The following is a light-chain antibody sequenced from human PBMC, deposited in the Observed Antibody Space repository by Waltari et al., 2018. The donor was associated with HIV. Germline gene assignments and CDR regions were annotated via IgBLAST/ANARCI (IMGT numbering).Light chain of an antibody. V-gene: IGKV3-20*01. Sequence: EIVLTQSPATLSLSPGARAILSCRASQSVNTNYLAWYQQKGGQAPRLVIYGASNRATGIPDRFSSSGSGTDFTLTISRLGPEDFAVYYCQQYGTSPWTFGQGTNVEIK. CDR1: QSVNTNY. CDR2: GAS. J-gene: IGKJ1*01. CDR3: QQYGTSPWT.